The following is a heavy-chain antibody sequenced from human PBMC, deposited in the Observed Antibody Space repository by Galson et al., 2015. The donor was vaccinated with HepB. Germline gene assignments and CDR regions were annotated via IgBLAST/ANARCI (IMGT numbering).Heavy chain of an antibody. Sequence: SLRLSCAAAGFTFSSYAMSWVRQAPGKGLEWVSAISGSGGSTYYADSVKGRFTISRDNSKNTLYLQMNSLTAEDTAVYYCAKALAVASQDYWGQGTLVTVSS. CDR3: AKALAVASQDY. V-gene: IGHV3-23*01. CDR2: ISGSGGST. J-gene: IGHJ4*02. CDR1: GFTFSSYA. D-gene: IGHD6-19*01.